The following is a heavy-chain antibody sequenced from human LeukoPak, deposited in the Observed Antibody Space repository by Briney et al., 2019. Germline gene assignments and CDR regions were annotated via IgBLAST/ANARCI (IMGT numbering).Heavy chain of an antibody. CDR3: ARRPSLYCSSTSCYENWFDP. CDR2: IYYSGST. D-gene: IGHD2-2*01. CDR1: GGSISSSSYY. Sequence: PSETLSLTCTVSGGSISSSSYYWGWIRQPPGKGLEWIGSIYYSGSTYYNPSLKSRVTISVDTSKNQFSLKLSSVTAADTAVYYCARRPSLYCSSTSCYENWFDPWGQGTLVTVSS. V-gene: IGHV4-39*01. J-gene: IGHJ5*02.